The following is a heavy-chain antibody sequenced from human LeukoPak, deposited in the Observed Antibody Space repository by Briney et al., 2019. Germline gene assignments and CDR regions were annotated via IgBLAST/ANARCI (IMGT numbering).Heavy chain of an antibody. V-gene: IGHV4-39*01. D-gene: IGHD2-21*02. CDR1: GGSISGRTYY. CDR3: ARRDVVVVTAFDAFDI. CDR2: IYYSGGT. Sequence: SETLSPTCTVSGGSISGRTYYWGWIRQPPGKGLEWIGSIYYSGGTTYTPSLKSRVTISVDTSKNQFSLKLRSVTAADTAVYYCARRDVVVVTAFDAFDIWGQGTTVTVSS. J-gene: IGHJ3*02.